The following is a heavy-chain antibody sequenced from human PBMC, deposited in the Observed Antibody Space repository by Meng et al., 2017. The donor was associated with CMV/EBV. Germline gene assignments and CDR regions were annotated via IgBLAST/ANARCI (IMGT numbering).Heavy chain of an antibody. CDR2: IRYDESNK. J-gene: IGHJ6*02. CDR1: GFLFSNYE. D-gene: IGHD2-15*01. Sequence: GGSLRLSCAASGFLFSNYEMHWVRQAPGKGLEWVASIRYDESNKYYADSVRGRFTNSRENSKNTLYLQMNNLRTEDTALYYCATRDRELTALSGLYYYYAMDVWGQGTSVTVSS. CDR3: ATRDRELTALSGLYYYYAMDV. V-gene: IGHV3-30*02.